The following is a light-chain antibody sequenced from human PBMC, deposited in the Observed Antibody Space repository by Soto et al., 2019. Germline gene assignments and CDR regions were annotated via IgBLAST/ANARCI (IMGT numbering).Light chain of an antibody. CDR3: LQDYNYPYT. V-gene: IGKV1-6*01. CDR2: GAS. J-gene: IGKJ2*01. CDR1: QGIRND. Sequence: AIQMTQSPSPLSASVGDRVTITCRASQGIRNDLGWYQQKPGKAPRFLIYGASNLQGGVPSRFSGSGSGTDFTLTINSLQPEDFATYYCLQDYNYPYTFGQGTKLEIK.